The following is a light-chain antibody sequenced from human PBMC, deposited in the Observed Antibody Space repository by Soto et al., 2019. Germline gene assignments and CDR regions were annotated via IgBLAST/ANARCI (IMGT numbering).Light chain of an antibody. Sequence: QSVLTQPASVSGSPGQSISISCTGTSSDVGDYNYVSWYQQHPDKAPKLMIYDVSDRPSGVSDRFSGSKSGSSASLTISGLQAEDEADYYCSSYTATNVVFGGGTKVTV. V-gene: IGLV2-14*03. CDR1: SSDVGDYNY. CDR2: DVS. CDR3: SSYTATNVV. J-gene: IGLJ2*01.